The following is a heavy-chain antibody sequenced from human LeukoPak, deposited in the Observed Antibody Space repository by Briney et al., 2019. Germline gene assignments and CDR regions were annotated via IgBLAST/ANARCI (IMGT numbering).Heavy chain of an antibody. D-gene: IGHD1-26*01. CDR2: INHSGST. CDR3: ARRRGGSYYVRAFDI. V-gene: IGHV4-34*01. CDR1: GGSFSGYY. J-gene: IGHJ3*02. Sequence: SETLSLTCAVYGGSFSGYYWSWIRQPPGKGLEWNGEINHSGSTNYNPSLKSRVTISVDTSKNQFSLKLSSVTAADTAVYYCARRRGGSYYVRAFDIWGQGTMVTVSS.